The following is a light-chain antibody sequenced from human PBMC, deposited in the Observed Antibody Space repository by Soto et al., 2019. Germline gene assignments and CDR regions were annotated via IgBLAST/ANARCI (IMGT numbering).Light chain of an antibody. Sequence: TQSPSTLSASVGDRVTITCRASQSISSWLAWYQQKPGKAPKLLIYDASSLESGVPSRFSGSGSGTEFTLTISSLQPDDFATYYCQQYNSYSPAFGQGTKV. J-gene: IGKJ1*01. CDR2: DAS. CDR3: QQYNSYSPA. V-gene: IGKV1-5*01. CDR1: QSISSW.